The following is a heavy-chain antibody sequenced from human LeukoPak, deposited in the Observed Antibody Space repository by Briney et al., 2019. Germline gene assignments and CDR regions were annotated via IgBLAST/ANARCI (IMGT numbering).Heavy chain of an antibody. CDR2: IIPIFGTA. Sequence: GASVKVSCKASGGTFISYAISWVRQAPGQGLEWMGGIIPIFGTANYAQKFQGRVTITADKSTSTAYMELSSLRSEDTAVYYCARGVLRYFDWPKRYYYYYMDVWGKGTTVTVSS. CDR3: ARGVLRYFDWPKRYYYYYMDV. J-gene: IGHJ6*03. D-gene: IGHD3-9*01. CDR1: GGTFISYA. V-gene: IGHV1-69*06.